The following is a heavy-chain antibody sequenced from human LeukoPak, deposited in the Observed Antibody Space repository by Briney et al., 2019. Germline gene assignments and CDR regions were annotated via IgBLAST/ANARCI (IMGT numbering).Heavy chain of an antibody. V-gene: IGHV3-23*01. CDR2: ISGST. Sequence: PGGSLRLSCAASGFTFSSYAMSWVRQAPGKGLEWVSTISGSTYYADSVKGRFTISRDNSNNTVNLQMNSLRADDTAIYYCAKPYGGYFFDYWGQGTLVTVSS. J-gene: IGHJ4*02. CDR1: GFTFSSYA. CDR3: AKPYGGYFFDY. D-gene: IGHD4-23*01.